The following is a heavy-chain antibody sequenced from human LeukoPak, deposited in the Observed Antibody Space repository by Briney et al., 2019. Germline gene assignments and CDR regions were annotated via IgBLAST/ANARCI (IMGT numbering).Heavy chain of an antibody. CDR3: ARGSGSCYFCYYYMDV. V-gene: IGHV3-48*04. CDR1: GFTFSSYG. J-gene: IGHJ6*03. D-gene: IGHD2-15*01. Sequence: PGGSLRLSCAASGFTFSSYGMHWVRQAPGKGLEWVSYISSSGSTIYYADSVKGRFTISRDNAKNSLYLQMNSLRAEDTAVYYCARGSGSCYFCYYYMDVWGKGTTVTISS. CDR2: ISSSGSTI.